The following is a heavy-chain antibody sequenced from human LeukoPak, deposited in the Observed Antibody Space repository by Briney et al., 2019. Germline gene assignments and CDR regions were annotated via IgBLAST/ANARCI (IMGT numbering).Heavy chain of an antibody. CDR3: ARHYYATGSSWSYYYYYYGMDV. Sequence: PSETLSLTCTVSGGSISGSSYYWGWIRQPPGKGLEWIGSIYYSGSTYYNPSLKSRVTISVDTSKNQFSLKLSSVTAADTAVYYCARHYYATGSSWSYYYYYYGMDVWGQGTTVTVSS. CDR1: GGSISGSSYY. CDR2: IYYSGST. V-gene: IGHV4-39*01. D-gene: IGHD6-13*01. J-gene: IGHJ6*02.